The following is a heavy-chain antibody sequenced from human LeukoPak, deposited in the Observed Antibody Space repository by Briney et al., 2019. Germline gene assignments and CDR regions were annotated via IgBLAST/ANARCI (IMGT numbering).Heavy chain of an antibody. J-gene: IGHJ4*02. CDR1: GFVYGHSW. CDR2: INLDGSEI. V-gene: IGHV3-7*03. CDR3: VRDRGYSTFDY. Sequence: GGSLRLSCAASGFVYGHSWMSWVRQAPGKGLEWVANINLDGSEINYLDSLTGRLTISRDNAKDSLYLQMNGLRAEDTAVYFCVRDRGYSTFDYWGQGTLVTVSS. D-gene: IGHD3-22*01.